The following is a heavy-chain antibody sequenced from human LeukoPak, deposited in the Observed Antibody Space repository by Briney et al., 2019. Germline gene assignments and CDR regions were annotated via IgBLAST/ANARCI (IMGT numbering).Heavy chain of an antibody. CDR2: INPDGGST. CDR1: GYIFSTYP. CDR3: ARDRQGDY. Sequence: ASVKVSCKASGYIFSTYPIMWVRQAPGQGLEWMGWINPDGGSTENAEKFQGRVIMTTDTSTSTAYMELGHLISDDTAVYYCARDRQGDYWGQGTPVTVSS. J-gene: IGHJ4*02. V-gene: IGHV1-18*01.